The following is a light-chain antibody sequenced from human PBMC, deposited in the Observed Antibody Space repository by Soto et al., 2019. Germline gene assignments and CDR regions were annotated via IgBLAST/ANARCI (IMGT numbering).Light chain of an antibody. V-gene: IGLV1-44*01. J-gene: IGLJ2*01. Sequence: QSVLTQPPSASGTPGQRVTISCSGSSSNIGSNAVNWYQHLPGTAPKLLIYGNSQRPSGVPDRFSGSKSGTSASLAISGLQSEDEADYYCAAWDDSLNGPVFGGGTKLTV. CDR3: AAWDDSLNGPV. CDR2: GNS. CDR1: SSNIGSNA.